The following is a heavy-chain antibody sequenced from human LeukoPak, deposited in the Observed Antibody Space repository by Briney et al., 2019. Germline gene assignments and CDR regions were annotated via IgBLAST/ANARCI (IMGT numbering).Heavy chain of an antibody. CDR3: ARVSGATITTYYGMDV. V-gene: IGHV4-59*01. J-gene: IGHJ6*02. CDR2: IHYSGST. CDR1: GGSFSRYY. Sequence: SETLSLTCTVSGGSFSRYYWSWIRQPPGKGLEWIGNIHYSGSTNYNPSLKSRVTISIDTSKNQFSLRLSSVTAVDTAVYYCARVSGATITTYYGMDVWGQGATVTVS. D-gene: IGHD5-12*01.